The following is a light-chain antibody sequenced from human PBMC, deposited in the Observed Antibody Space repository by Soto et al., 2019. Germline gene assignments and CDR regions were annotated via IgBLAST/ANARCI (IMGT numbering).Light chain of an antibody. V-gene: IGKV1-39*01. CDR3: QQGYSTPWT. CDR1: QSISSY. Sequence: DIQMTQSPSSLSASVGDRVTINCRASQSISSYLHWYQQKPGKAPKLLIYAASNLQSGVPSRFSASGSGTDFTLTLNSLQPEDVATYYCQQGYSTPWTCGQGTKVEIK. CDR2: AAS. J-gene: IGKJ1*01.